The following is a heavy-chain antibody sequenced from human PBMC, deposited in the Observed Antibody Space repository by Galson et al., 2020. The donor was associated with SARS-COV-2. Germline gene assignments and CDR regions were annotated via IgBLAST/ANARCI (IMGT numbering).Heavy chain of an antibody. D-gene: IGHD3-22*01. J-gene: IGHJ6*03. CDR1: GDNVSRNSAA. CDR2: TYYRSKWYN. V-gene: IGHV6-1*01. Sequence: SQTLSLTCAISGDNVSRNSAAWHWIRQSPSRGLEWLGRTYYRSKWYNDYAVSVKSRININPDTSKNQFSLQLNSVIPEDTAVYYCARNHYDSSCYGAYYYYMDVWGKGTTVTVSS. CDR3: ARNHYDSSCYGAYYYYMDV.